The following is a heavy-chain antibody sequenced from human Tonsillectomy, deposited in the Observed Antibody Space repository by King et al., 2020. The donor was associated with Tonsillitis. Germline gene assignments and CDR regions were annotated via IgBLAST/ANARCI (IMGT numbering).Heavy chain of an antibody. CDR1: GGYFSGYY. CDR2: INHFGST. J-gene: IGHJ4*02. D-gene: IGHD6-19*01. V-gene: IGHV4-34*01. Sequence: VQLPQWGAGLLEPSETLSLTCAVYGGYFSGYYWTWIRQPPGKGLEWIGEINHFGSTNYNPSLKSRVTISVDTSKNQFSLRLSSVTAADPAVYYCARGPPRRRLAVAGNFDYWGQGTLVTVSS. CDR3: ARGPPRRRLAVAGNFDY.